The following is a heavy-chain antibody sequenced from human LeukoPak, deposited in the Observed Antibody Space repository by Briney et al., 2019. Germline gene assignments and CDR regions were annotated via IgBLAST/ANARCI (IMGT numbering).Heavy chain of an antibody. CDR3: AREHRGGRIASLGVLFASYYTYYYMDV. Sequence: ASVKVSCKASGYTFTMYYIHWVRQAPGQGFEWMGMINPGDGATTYAQRFRGRVTVTRDMSTTTVYMDLRSLRSEDTAVYFCAREHRGGRIASLGVLFASYYTYYYMDVWGRGTTVTVSS. CDR1: GYTFTMYY. J-gene: IGHJ6*03. CDR2: INPGDGAT. D-gene: IGHD3-16*01. V-gene: IGHV1-46*01.